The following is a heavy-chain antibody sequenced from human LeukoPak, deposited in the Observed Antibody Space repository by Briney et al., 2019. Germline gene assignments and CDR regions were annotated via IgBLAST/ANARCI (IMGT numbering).Heavy chain of an antibody. J-gene: IGHJ4*02. D-gene: IGHD4-11*01. CDR1: GFTFSSYS. CDR2: ISSSSTI. V-gene: IGHV3-48*01. Sequence: GGSLRLSGAASGFTFSSYSMNWVRQAPGKGLEWVSYISSSSTIYYADSVKGRFTISRDNAKNSLYLQMNSLRAEDTAVYYCARVGYTVPDYWGQGTLVTVSS. CDR3: ARVGYTVPDY.